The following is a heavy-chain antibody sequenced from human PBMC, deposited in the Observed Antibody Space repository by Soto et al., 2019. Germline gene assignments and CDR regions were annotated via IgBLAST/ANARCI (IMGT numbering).Heavy chain of an antibody. Sequence: XAVKVACKASGYPFTGYYMHWVRQSPGQGLEWMGWINPNSGGTNYAQKFQGWVTMTRDTSISTAYMELSRLRSDDTAVYYCARGRYYGSGPTLRAYYGMDVCGQRTTVTVSS. CDR2: INPNSGGT. V-gene: IGHV1-2*04. CDR3: ARGRYYGSGPTLRAYYGMDV. D-gene: IGHD3-10*01. J-gene: IGHJ6*02. CDR1: GYPFTGYY.